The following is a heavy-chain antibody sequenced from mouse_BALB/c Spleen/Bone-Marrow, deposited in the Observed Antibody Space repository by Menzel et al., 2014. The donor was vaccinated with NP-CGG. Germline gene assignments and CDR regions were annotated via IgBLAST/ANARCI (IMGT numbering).Heavy chain of an antibody. CDR3: ARDRGWLLRFAY. CDR2: INSNGGST. Sequence: EVMLVESGGGLVQPGGSLKLSCAASGFTFSSYGMSWVRQTPDRRLELVATINSNGGSTYYPDSVKGRFTISRDNAKNTLYLQMSSLKYEDTAMYYCARDRGWLLRFAYWGQGTLVTVSA. D-gene: IGHD2-3*01. CDR1: GFTFSSYG. V-gene: IGHV5-6-3*01. J-gene: IGHJ3*01.